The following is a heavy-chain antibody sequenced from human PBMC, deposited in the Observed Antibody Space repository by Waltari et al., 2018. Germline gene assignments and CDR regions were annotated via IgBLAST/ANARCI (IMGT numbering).Heavy chain of an antibody. V-gene: IGHV4-59*01. Sequence: QVQLQESGPGLVKPSETLSLTCTVSGGSMSTYPWSWIRQPPGKGLEWIGEIYNNGRTNYNPSLKSRVTISVDTSKNQFSLHLSSVTAADTAVYFCARGPAAITNWFDPWGQGTLVTVSS. CDR2: IYNNGRT. D-gene: IGHD2-2*01. CDR3: ARGPAAITNWFDP. J-gene: IGHJ5*02. CDR1: GGSMSTYP.